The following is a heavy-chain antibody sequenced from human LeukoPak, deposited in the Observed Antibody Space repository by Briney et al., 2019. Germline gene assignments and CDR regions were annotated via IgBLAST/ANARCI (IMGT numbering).Heavy chain of an antibody. CDR3: ATVVSRRMDV. CDR1: GFTFLSYG. Sequence: GGSLRLSCAASGFTFLSYGMHWVRQAPGKGLEWVAFIRYDGSNKYYADSVKGRFTISRDNSKNTLYLQMNSLRSDDTAVYYCATVVSRRMDVWGKGTTVTVSS. D-gene: IGHD6-6*01. J-gene: IGHJ6*03. CDR2: IRYDGSNK. V-gene: IGHV3-30*02.